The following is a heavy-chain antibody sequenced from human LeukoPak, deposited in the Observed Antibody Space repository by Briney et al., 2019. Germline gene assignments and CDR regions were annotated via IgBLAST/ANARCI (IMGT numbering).Heavy chain of an antibody. Sequence: PGRSLRLSCAASGFTFSSYVLHWVRQAPGKGLEDVSAISGNGESTYYVDSVKGRFTISRDNAKNTLYLQMSSLRPEDTAIYYCGRFGDAFDIWGQGTMVTVSS. J-gene: IGHJ3*02. CDR1: GFTFSSYV. CDR3: GRFGDAFDI. V-gene: IGHV3-64D*06. D-gene: IGHD3-10*01. CDR2: ISGNGEST.